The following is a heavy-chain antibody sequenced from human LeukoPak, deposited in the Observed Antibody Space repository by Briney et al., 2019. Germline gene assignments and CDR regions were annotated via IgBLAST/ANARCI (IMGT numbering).Heavy chain of an antibody. CDR1: GFTFSSYA. V-gene: IGHV3-21*01. CDR2: ISSSSSYI. J-gene: IGHJ6*02. Sequence: PGGSLRLSCAASGFTFSSYAVSWVRQAPGKGLEWVSSISSSSSYIYYADSVKGRFTISRDNAKNSLYLQMNSLRAEDTAVYYCARAGDIVVVPASDGMDVWGQGTTVTVSS. D-gene: IGHD2-2*01. CDR3: ARAGDIVVVPASDGMDV.